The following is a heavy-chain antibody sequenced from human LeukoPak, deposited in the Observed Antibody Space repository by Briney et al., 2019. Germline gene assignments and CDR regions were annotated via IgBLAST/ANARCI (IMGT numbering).Heavy chain of an antibody. CDR2: IYYSGST. V-gene: IGHV4-39*01. Sequence: SETLSLTCTVSGGSISSSSYYWGWIRQPPGKGLEWIGSIYYSGSTHYNPSLKSRVTISVDTSKTQFSLKLSSVTAADTAVYYCARRVGPNYYYYYTDVWGKGTTVTVSS. D-gene: IGHD1-26*01. CDR3: ARRVGPNYYYYYTDV. CDR1: GGSISSSSYY. J-gene: IGHJ6*03.